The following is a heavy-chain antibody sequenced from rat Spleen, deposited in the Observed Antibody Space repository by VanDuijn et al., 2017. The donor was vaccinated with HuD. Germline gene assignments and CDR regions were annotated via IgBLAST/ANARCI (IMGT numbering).Heavy chain of an antibody. CDR3: ATSEGVHYYLPFAY. Sequence: EVQLQESGPGLVKPSQSLSFTCSVTGHSISSSYRWNWIRRFPGNTLEWMGYINSAGNTIYNPSLGSRISISRDTSKNQFFLQVNSVSTEDTATYYCATSEGVHYYLPFAYWGQGTLVTVSS. J-gene: IGHJ3*01. D-gene: IGHD1-1*01. V-gene: IGHV3-3*01. CDR2: INSAGNT. CDR1: GHSISSSYR.